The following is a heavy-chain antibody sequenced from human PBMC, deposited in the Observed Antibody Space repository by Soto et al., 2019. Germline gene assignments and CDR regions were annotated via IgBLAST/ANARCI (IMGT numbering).Heavy chain of an antibody. CDR1: GYSFTSTY. D-gene: IGHD2-21*02. V-gene: IGHV1-46*01. CDR2: INPAGGTT. CDR3: ALKVVTYYDN. Sequence: QVQLVQSGAEVKKPGASVRISCRASGYSFTSTYVHWVRQAPGQGPEWMGIINPAGGTTYYAQKFQGRLTRTSDTSTDTVFMDLTDLTSEDTAVDFCALKVVTYYDNWGQGNRLTVSS. J-gene: IGHJ4*02.